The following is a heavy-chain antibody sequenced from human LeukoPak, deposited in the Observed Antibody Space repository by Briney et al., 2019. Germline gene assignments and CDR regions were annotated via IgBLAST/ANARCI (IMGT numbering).Heavy chain of an antibody. CDR2: IYYSGST. J-gene: IGHJ4*02. CDR1: GGSVSSGSYY. Sequence: SETLSLTCTVSGGSVSSGSYYWSWIRRPPGKGLEWIGYIYYSGSTNYNPSLKSRVTISVDTSKNQFSLKLSSVTAADTAVYYCARDFIAAAGTGEYYFDYWGQGTLVTVSS. V-gene: IGHV4-61*01. CDR3: ARDFIAAAGTGEYYFDY. D-gene: IGHD6-13*01.